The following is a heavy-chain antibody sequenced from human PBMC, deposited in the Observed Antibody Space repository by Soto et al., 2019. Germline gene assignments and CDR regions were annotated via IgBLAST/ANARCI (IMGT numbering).Heavy chain of an antibody. V-gene: IGHV3-30-3*01. J-gene: IGHJ6*02. CDR2: ISYDGSNK. D-gene: IGHD1-1*01. CDR1: GLHFSSYG. CDR3: ARDLGWNLPSYYYYYYGMDV. Sequence: PGRSLRVSCTASGLHFSSYGRHWVSKAPGKGLEWVAVISYDGSNKYYADSVKGRFTISRDNSKNTLYLQMNSLRAEDTAVYYCARDLGWNLPSYYYYYYGMDVWGQGTTVTVSS.